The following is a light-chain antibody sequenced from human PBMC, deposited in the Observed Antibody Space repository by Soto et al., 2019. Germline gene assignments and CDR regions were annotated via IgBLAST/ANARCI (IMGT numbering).Light chain of an antibody. CDR2: GAS. V-gene: IGKV3-20*01. CDR1: ESVASNY. CDR3: QQYGSSPWT. J-gene: IGKJ1*01. Sequence: EIVLTQSPGTLSLSPGETATLSCRASESVASNYLAWYQQKPGQAPRLLMYGASSRATCIPDRFSGSGSGTDFTLSITRLQPEDCAVYYCQQYGSSPWTSGQGTKVEIK.